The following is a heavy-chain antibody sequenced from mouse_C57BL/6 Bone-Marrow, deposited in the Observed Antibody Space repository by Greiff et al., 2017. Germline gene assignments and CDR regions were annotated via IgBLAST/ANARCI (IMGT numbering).Heavy chain of an antibody. J-gene: IGHJ3*01. D-gene: IGHD2-1*01. CDR3: ARLAIYYGNYAWFAY. CDR1: GYTFTSYW. V-gene: IGHV1-69*01. CDR2: IDPSDSYT. Sequence: QVQLQQPGAELVMPGASVKLSCKASGYTFTSYWMHWVKQRPGQGLEWIGEIDPSDSYTNYNQKFKGKSTLTVDKSSSTAYMQISSLTSEDSAVYYCARLAIYYGNYAWFAYWGQGTLVTVSA.